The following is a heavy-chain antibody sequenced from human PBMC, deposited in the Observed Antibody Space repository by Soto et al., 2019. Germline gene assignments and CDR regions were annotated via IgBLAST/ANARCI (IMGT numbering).Heavy chain of an antibody. Sequence: EVQLVESGGGLVQPGGSLKLYCAASGFTFSASAMHWVRQAAGKGLELVGRIRSKANSYATAYGASVKGRFTICRDDSKNTAYLQMNSLKTEDTALYYCAAYCGSGSCYACRYLDYWGQGTLVSVSS. CDR3: AAYCGSGSCYACRYLDY. CDR2: IRSKANSYAT. V-gene: IGHV3-73*01. D-gene: IGHD2-15*01. CDR1: GFTFSASA. J-gene: IGHJ4*02.